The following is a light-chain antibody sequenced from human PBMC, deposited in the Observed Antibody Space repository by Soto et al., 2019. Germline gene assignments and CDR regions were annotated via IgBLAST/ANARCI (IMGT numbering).Light chain of an antibody. CDR3: QQYNNWPPDRT. J-gene: IGKJ1*01. V-gene: IGKV3-15*01. Sequence: EIVMTQSPATQSVSPGERATLSCMASQSVSSNLAWYQQKPGQAPRLLIYGASTRATGIPARFSGSGSGTEFTLTISSLQSEDFAIYFCQQYNNWPPDRTFGQGTKVEIK. CDR2: GAS. CDR1: QSVSSN.